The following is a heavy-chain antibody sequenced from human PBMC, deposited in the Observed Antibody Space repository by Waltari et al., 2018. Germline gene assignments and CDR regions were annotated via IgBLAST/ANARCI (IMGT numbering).Heavy chain of an antibody. Sequence: VQLVQSGAEVKKPGASVKVSCKVSGYTLTELSMHWVRQAPGKGLEWMGIIYPGDSDTRYSPSFQGQVTISADKSISTAYLQWSSLKASDTAMYYCARHLGQWLGRNWFDPWGQGTLVTVSS. J-gene: IGHJ5*02. CDR1: GYTLTELS. V-gene: IGHV5-51*01. D-gene: IGHD6-19*01. CDR2: IYPGDSDT. CDR3: ARHLGQWLGRNWFDP.